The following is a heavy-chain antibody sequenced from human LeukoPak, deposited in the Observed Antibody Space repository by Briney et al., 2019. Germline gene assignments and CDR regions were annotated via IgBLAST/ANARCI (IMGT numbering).Heavy chain of an antibody. CDR1: GGTFGSYA. D-gene: IGHD3-3*01. J-gene: IGHJ4*02. Sequence: ASVKVSCKASGGTFGSYAIRWVRQAPGQGLEWMGWMNPSSGNTGYAQKFQGRVTMTRNTSISTAYMELSSLRSEDTAVYYCARGRSGYYWVDYWGQGTLVTVSS. CDR3: ARGRSGYYWVDY. V-gene: IGHV1-8*01. CDR2: MNPSSGNT.